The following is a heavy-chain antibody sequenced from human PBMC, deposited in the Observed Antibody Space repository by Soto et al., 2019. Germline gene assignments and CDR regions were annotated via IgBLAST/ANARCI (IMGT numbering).Heavy chain of an antibody. J-gene: IGHJ5*02. Sequence: PGGSLRLSCAASGFTFRSFTMNWVRQAPGKGLEWVSTISSNSAYIYYTDALRGRFTISRDNAKNSLRLQMNSLGAEDTAVYYCTRDASRDSSARGWFDPWGPGTLVTVSS. D-gene: IGHD6-13*01. CDR2: ISSNSAYI. V-gene: IGHV3-21*01. CDR1: GFTFRSFT. CDR3: TRDASRDSSARGWFDP.